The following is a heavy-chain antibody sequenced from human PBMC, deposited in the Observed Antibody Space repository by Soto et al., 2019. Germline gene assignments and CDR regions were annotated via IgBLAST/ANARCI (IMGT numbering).Heavy chain of an antibody. J-gene: IGHJ4*02. CDR3: AKDRNYYGSGSYFYY. CDR1: GFTFSSYG. Sequence: GGSLRLSCAASGFTFSSYGMHWVRQAPGKGLEWVAVISYDGSNKYYADSVKGRFTISRDNSKNTLYLQMNSLRAEDTAVYYCAKDRNYYGSGSYFYYWGQGTLVTVSS. CDR2: ISYDGSNK. D-gene: IGHD3-10*01. V-gene: IGHV3-30*18.